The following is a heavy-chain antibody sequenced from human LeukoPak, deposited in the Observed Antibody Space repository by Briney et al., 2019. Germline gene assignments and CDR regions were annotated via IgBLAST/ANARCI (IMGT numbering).Heavy chain of an antibody. CDR1: GFTVSSNY. CDR2: IYSGGNT. Sequence: GGSLRLSCAASGFTVSSNYMSWVRQAPGKGLEWVSVIYSGGNTYYADSVKGRFTISRDNSKNTLYLQMNSLRAEDTAVYYCARVLAAADYYFDYWGQGTLVTVSS. D-gene: IGHD6-13*01. V-gene: IGHV3-53*01. CDR3: ARVLAAADYYFDY. J-gene: IGHJ4*02.